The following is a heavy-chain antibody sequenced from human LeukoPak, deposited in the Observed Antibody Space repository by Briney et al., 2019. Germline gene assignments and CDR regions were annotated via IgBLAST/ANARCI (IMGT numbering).Heavy chain of an antibody. CDR2: INHSGST. CDR1: GGSFSGYY. Sequence: SETLSLTCAVYGGSFSGYYWSWIRQPPGKGLEWIGEINHSGSTNYNPSLKSRVTISVDTSKNQFSLKLSSVTAADTAVYYCARSYCSSTRCYPHFDYWGQGTLVTVSS. J-gene: IGHJ4*02. D-gene: IGHD2-2*01. CDR3: ARSYCSSTRCYPHFDY. V-gene: IGHV4-34*01.